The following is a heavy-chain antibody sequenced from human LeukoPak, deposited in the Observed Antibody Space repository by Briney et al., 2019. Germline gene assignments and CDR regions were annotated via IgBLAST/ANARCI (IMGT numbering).Heavy chain of an antibody. Sequence: GEALKTYCKGSGYNLFSYSIACVRQMPVKGLEWMGIIYPGDSDTRYSPSFEGQVTISADRTTTTAYLQWSSLKASDTAIYYCARRHNYGSESYSFFDLWGQGTLVTVSS. CDR3: ARRHNYGSESYSFFDL. CDR2: IYPGDSDT. D-gene: IGHD3-10*01. V-gene: IGHV5-51*01. CDR1: GYNLFSYS. J-gene: IGHJ4*02.